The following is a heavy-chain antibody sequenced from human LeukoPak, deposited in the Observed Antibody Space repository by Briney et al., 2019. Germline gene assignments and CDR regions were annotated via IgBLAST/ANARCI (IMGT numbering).Heavy chain of an antibody. V-gene: IGHV4-34*01. J-gene: IGHJ5*02. CDR3: ASGNDSSGSQRTNWLDP. CDR2: INHSGST. Sequence: SETLSLTCAVYGGSFSGYYWSWIRQPPGKGLEWIGEINHSGSTNYNPSLKSRVTISVDTSKNQFSLKLSSVTAADTAVYYCASGNDSSGSQRTNWLDPWGQGTLVTVSS. D-gene: IGHD3-22*01. CDR1: GGSFSGYY.